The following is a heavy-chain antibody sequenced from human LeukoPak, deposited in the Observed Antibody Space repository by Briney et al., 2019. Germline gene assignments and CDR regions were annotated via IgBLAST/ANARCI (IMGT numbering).Heavy chain of an antibody. J-gene: IGHJ5*02. CDR3: ARDSNFDWFDP. CDR2: IYSGGST. D-gene: IGHD1-7*01. V-gene: IGHV3-66*01. Sequence: GGSLRLSCAASGXTVSSSYMNWVRQAPGKGLEWVSVIYSGGSTYYADSVKGRFTISRDNSKNTLYLQMNSLRAEDTAVYYCARDSNFDWFDPWGQGTLVTVSS. CDR1: GXTVSSSY.